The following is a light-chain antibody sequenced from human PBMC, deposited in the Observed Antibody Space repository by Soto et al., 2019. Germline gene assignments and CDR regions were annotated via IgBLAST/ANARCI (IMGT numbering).Light chain of an antibody. J-gene: IGLJ1*01. CDR1: SSDVGGYKY. CDR3: SSYTSTSTL. CDR2: DVT. Sequence: QSALTQAAAVSGSPGQSITISCTGTSSDVGGYKYVSWYQLHPGTAPKLVIYDVTNRPSGVSNRFSGSKSGNTASLTISGLQAEDEADYFCSSYTSTSTLFGTGTKVTVL. V-gene: IGLV2-14*01.